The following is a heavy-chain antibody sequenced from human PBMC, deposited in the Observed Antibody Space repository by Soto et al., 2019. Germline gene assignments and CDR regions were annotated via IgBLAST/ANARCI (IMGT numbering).Heavy chain of an antibody. CDR2: IYSSGNT. V-gene: IGHV4-30-4*01. D-gene: IGHD7-27*01. J-gene: IGHJ5*02. CDR1: GASVSSGDYY. Sequence: PSETLSLTCTVSGASVSSGDYYWTWIHQPPGKDLEWIGYIYSSGNTNYNPSLRSRVTMSKDTSKNQFSLNLSSVTAADTAVYYCARRVTGGGERFDPWGQGTLVTVSS. CDR3: ARRVTGGGERFDP.